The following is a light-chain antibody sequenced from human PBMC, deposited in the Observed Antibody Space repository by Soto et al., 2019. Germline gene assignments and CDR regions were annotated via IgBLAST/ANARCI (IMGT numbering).Light chain of an antibody. CDR1: SSDVGVYNY. CDR2: EVS. CDR3: THFATSRPFVV. J-gene: IGLJ2*01. Sequence: QSALTQPASVSGSPGQSITISCTGTSSDVGVYNYVSWYQQHPDKAPKLMIYEVSNRPSGVSNRFSGSKFGNTASLTISGPQIEDGGYFYRTHFATSRPFVVFGGGTNLPFL. V-gene: IGLV2-14*01.